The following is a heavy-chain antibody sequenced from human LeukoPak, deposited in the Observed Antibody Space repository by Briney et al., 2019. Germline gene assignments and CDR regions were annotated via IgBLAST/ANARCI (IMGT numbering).Heavy chain of an antibody. V-gene: IGHV3-53*01. CDR2: IGSNT. Sequence: GGSLRLSCAASGFTVSSNYMSWVRQAPGKGLEWVSAIGSNTYYADSVKGRFTISRDNSENTLYLQMNSLRAEDTALYYCAKGSTSFYFEFWGQGTLVTVSS. CDR3: AKGSTSFYFEF. J-gene: IGHJ4*02. D-gene: IGHD1-26*01. CDR1: GFTVSSNY.